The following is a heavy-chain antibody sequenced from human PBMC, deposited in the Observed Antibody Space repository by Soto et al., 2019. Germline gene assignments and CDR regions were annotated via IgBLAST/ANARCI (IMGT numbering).Heavy chain of an antibody. Sequence: EVQLVESGGALVQPGGSLRLSCAASGFTLRSYWMHWVRQAPGKGLVRVSRIHGDGSTTGTADSVKGRFTISRDSAKNTVYLQMSSLRAEDTAVYYCARSPGSGLSPNNFDIWGQGTMVTVSS. CDR1: GFTLRSYW. J-gene: IGHJ3*02. V-gene: IGHV3-74*01. CDR2: IHGDGSTT. D-gene: IGHD3-10*01. CDR3: ARSPGSGLSPNNFDI.